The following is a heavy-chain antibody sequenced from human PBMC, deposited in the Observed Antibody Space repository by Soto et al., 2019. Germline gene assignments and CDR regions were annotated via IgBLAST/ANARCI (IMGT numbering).Heavy chain of an antibody. CDR1: GFTFSSYG. CDR3: ARTFSYYYDSSGYYPYGMDV. CDR2: IWYDGSNK. V-gene: IGHV3-33*01. Sequence: GGSLRLSCAASGFTFSSYGMHWVRQAPGKGLEWVAVIWYDGSNKYYADSVKGRFTISRDNSKNTLYLQMDSLRAEDTAVYYCARTFSYYYDSSGYYPYGMDVWGQGTTVTVS. J-gene: IGHJ6*02. D-gene: IGHD3-22*01.